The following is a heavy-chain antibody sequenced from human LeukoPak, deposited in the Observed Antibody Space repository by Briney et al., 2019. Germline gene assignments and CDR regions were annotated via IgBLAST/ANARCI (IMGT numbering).Heavy chain of an antibody. J-gene: IGHJ5*02. V-gene: IGHV4-61*01. Sequence: SETLSLTCTVSGGSISSGSYYWSWIRQPPGKGLEWIGYIYYSGSTNYNPSLKSRVTISVDTSKNQFSLKLSSVTAADTAVYYCARAPLWFGIPFDPWGQGTLVTVSS. CDR3: ARAPLWFGIPFDP. CDR2: IYYSGST. D-gene: IGHD3-10*01. CDR1: GGSISSGSYY.